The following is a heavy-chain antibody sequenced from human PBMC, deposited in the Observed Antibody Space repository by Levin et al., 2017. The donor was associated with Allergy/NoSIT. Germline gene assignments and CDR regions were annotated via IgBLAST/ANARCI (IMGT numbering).Heavy chain of an antibody. D-gene: IGHD4-17*01. V-gene: IGHV1-69*01. J-gene: IGHJ4*02. CDR1: GGTFSSYA. CDR2: IIPIFGTA. CDR3: AVGLGDYVSDY. Sequence: PGESLKISCKASGGTFSSYAISWVRQAPGQGLEWMGGIIPIFGTANYAQKFQGRVTITADESTSTAYMELSSLRSEDTAVYYCAVGLGDYVSDYWGQGTLVTVSS.